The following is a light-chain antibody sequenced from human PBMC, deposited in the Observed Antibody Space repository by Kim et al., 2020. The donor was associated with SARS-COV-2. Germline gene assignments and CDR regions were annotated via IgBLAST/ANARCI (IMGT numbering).Light chain of an antibody. CDR1: SLRSYY. V-gene: IGLV3-19*01. J-gene: IGLJ2*01. Sequence: SELTQDPAVSVALGQTVRITCQGDSLRSYYASWYQQKPGQAPVLVIYGKNNRPSGIPDRFSGSSSGNTASLTITGAQAEDEADYYCNSRDSSGNHVVFG. CDR3: NSRDSSGNHVV. CDR2: GKN.